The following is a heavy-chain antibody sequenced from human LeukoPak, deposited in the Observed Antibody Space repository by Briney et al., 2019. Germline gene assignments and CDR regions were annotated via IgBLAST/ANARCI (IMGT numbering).Heavy chain of an antibody. J-gene: IGHJ4*02. CDR3: AREYSSSWYEPHFDY. CDR1: GYTFTSYA. Sequence: ASVKVSCKASGYTFTSYAMHWVRQAPGQRLEWMGWINAGNGNTKYSQKFQGRVTITRDTSASTAYMELSSLRSEDTAVYCCAREYSSSWYEPHFDYWGQGTLVTVSS. D-gene: IGHD6-13*01. V-gene: IGHV1-3*01. CDR2: INAGNGNT.